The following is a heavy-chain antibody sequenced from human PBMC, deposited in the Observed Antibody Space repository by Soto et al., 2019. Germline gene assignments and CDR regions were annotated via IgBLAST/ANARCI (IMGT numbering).Heavy chain of an antibody. CDR3: ARFLGYCGGGSCYSFFDY. CDR1: GVSISSNY. Sequence: SETLSLTCTVSGVSISSNYWSWIRQPPGKGLEWIGYIYDSGRSIHNPSLESRVTISADTSKNQLSLKLGSVTAADTVVYFCARFLGYCGGGSCYSFFDYWGQGTLVTVSS. J-gene: IGHJ4*02. CDR2: IYDSGRS. D-gene: IGHD2-15*01. V-gene: IGHV4-59*01.